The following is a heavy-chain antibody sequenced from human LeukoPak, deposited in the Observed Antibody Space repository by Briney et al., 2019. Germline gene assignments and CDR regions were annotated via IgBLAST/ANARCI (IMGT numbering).Heavy chain of an antibody. Sequence: GGSLRLSCSASGFTFSSYAMHWVRQAPGKGLEWVAVISYDGSNKYYADSVKGRFTISRDNSKNTLYLQMNSLRAEDTAVYYCATIGDSATGDLLPDYWGQGTLVTVSS. CDR1: GFTFSSYA. D-gene: IGHD7-27*01. CDR3: ATIGDSATGDLLPDY. J-gene: IGHJ4*02. CDR2: ISYDGSNK. V-gene: IGHV3-30-3*01.